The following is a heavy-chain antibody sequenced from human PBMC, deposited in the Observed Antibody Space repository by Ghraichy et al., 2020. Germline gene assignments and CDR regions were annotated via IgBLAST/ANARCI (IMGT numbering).Heavy chain of an antibody. CDR3: AKDIVVVPADYYGMAV. CDR2: LTWDGATT. V-gene: IGHV3-43*02. Sequence: GGSLRLSCAASGFTFDDYAMHWVRQAPGKGLEWVSLLTWDGATTSYADSLKGRFPISRDNNKNSLTLQLNNLRTEDTALYYCAKDIVVVPADYYGMAVWGKGTMVIVSS. D-gene: IGHD2-2*01. CDR1: GFTFDDYA. J-gene: IGHJ6*04.